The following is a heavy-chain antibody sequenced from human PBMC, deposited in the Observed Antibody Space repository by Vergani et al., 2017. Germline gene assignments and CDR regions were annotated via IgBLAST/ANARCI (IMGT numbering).Heavy chain of an antibody. CDR2: IIPIFGTA. CDR1: GGTFSSYA. V-gene: IGHV1-69*06. D-gene: IGHD5-18*01. Sequence: QVQLVQSGAEVMKPGSSVKVSCKASGGTFSSYAISWVRQAPGQGLEWMGGIIPIFGTANYAQKFQGRVTITADKSTSTAYMELSSLRSEDTAVYYCARHPDTAMVGVAYNWFDPWGQGTLVTVSS. CDR3: ARHPDTAMVGVAYNWFDP. J-gene: IGHJ5*02.